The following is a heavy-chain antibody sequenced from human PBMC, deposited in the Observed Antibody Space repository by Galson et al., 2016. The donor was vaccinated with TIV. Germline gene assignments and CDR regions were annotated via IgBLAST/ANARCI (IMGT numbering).Heavy chain of an antibody. CDR1: GFAVSTTY. CDR3: ARAGGSNWNYFDK. J-gene: IGHJ4*02. D-gene: IGHD1-1*01. CDR2: LYVGGAT. V-gene: IGHV3-53*01. Sequence: SLRLSCAASGFAVSTTYISWVRQAPGRGLEWVSVLYVGGATYYTDSVKGRLTISRDNSKNTLYLQMDALRAEDTAVYYCARAGGSNWNYFDKWGQGTLVTVSS.